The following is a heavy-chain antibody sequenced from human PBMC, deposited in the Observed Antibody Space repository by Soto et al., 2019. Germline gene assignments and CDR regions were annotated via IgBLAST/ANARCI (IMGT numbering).Heavy chain of an antibody. J-gene: IGHJ6*02. Sequence: SETLSLTCTVSGGSISSYYWSWIRQPPGKGLEGIGYIHHSGSTNYNPSLKSRVTISVDTSKNQFSLKLSSVTAADTAVYYCARDLGVREVSIGPDYYHGMDVWGQGTTVTVSS. CDR3: ARDLGVREVSIGPDYYHGMDV. CDR1: GGSISSYY. V-gene: IGHV4-59*01. CDR2: IHHSGST. D-gene: IGHD3-10*01.